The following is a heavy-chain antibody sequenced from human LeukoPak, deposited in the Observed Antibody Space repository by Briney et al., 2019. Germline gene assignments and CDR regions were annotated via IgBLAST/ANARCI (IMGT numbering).Heavy chain of an antibody. CDR2: IIPILGIA. V-gene: IGHV1-69*04. CDR3: ARGPMGGDWFDP. CDR1: GGTFSSYA. Sequence: GASVKVSCKASGGTFSSYAISWVRQAPGQGLEWMGRIIPILGIANYAQKFQGRVTITADKSTSTAYMELSSLRSEDTAVYYCARGPMGGDWFDPWGQGTLVTVSS. J-gene: IGHJ5*02. D-gene: IGHD3-16*01.